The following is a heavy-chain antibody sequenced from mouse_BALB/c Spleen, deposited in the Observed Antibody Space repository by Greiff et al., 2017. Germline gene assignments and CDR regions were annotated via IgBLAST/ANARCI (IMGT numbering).Heavy chain of an antibody. CDR2: IDPANGNT. D-gene: IGHD2-3*01. V-gene: IGHV14-3*02. J-gene: IGHJ2*01. CDR3: ARFSDGYYFDY. Sequence: EVQLQESGAELVKPGASVKLSCTASGFNIKDTYMHWVKQRPEQGLEWIGRIDPANGNTKYDPKFQGKATITADTSSNTAYLQLSSLTSEDTAVYYCARFSDGYYFDYWGQGTTLTVSS. CDR1: GFNIKDTY.